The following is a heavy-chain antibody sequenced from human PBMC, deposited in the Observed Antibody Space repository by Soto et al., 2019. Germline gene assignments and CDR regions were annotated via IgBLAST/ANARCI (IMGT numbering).Heavy chain of an antibody. D-gene: IGHD3-22*01. J-gene: IGHJ5*02. CDR2: INPYSGHT. Sequence: QIQLVQSGAEVKKPGTSVKVSCKASGYTFTSYGICWVRQAPGLGLEWMGWINPYSGHTNYAQNFQDRATLTTDTSTNTDYMEMKTLRSHDTAVYFCARGQVVNFDNWFDPWGQGTLVTVSS. V-gene: IGHV1-18*04. CDR3: ARGQVVNFDNWFDP. CDR1: GYTFTSYG.